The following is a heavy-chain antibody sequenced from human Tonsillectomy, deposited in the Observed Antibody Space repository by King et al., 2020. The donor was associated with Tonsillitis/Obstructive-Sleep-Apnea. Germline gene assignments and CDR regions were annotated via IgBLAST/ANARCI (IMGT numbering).Heavy chain of an antibody. J-gene: IGHJ3*02. Sequence: QLQESGPGLVKPSETLSLTCTVSGGSISSYYWSWIRQPPGKGLEWIGYISYSGSTNYNPSLKSRVTISVDTSKNQFSLKLTSVTAADTAVYYCARDMMLEAGGDAFDIWGQGTMVTVSS. V-gene: IGHV4-59*01. CDR1: GGSISSYY. CDR3: ARDMMLEAGGDAFDI. D-gene: IGHD3-16*01. CDR2: ISYSGST.